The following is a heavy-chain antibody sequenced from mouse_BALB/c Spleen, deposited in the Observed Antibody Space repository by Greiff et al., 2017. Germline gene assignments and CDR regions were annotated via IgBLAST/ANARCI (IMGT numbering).Heavy chain of an antibody. J-gene: IGHJ3*01. CDR2: INSNGGST. D-gene: IGHD1-1*01. V-gene: IGHV5-6-3*01. CDR1: GFTFSSYG. CDR3: ARDRILRYPWFAY. Sequence: EVQVVESGGGLVQPGGSLKLSCAASGFTFSSYGMSWVRQTPDKRLELVATINSNGGSTYYPDSVKGRFTISRDNAKNTLYLQMSSLKSEDTAMYYCARDRILRYPWFAYWGQGTLVTVSA.